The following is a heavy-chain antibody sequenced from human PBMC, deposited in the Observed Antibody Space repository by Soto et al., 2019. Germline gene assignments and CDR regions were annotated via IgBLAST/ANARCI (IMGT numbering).Heavy chain of an antibody. J-gene: IGHJ4*02. D-gene: IGHD3-10*01. CDR1: GGSINTYY. V-gene: IGHV4-4*07. CDR3: ARGPGGFGEFSLDY. Sequence: PSETLSLTCTVSGGSINTYYWSWIRQPAGKGLEWIGRIYSGGSTNYNPSLKSRVTMSVDTSRNQVSLKLTSVAAADTAVYYRARGPGGFGEFSLDYWGQGTLVTVSS. CDR2: IYSGGST.